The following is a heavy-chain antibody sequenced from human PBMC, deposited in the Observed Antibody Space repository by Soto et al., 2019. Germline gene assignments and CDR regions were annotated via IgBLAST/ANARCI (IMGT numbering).Heavy chain of an antibody. CDR3: AKDRAPRYCSLSSCHPAGAY. CDR2: ISYDGSHK. V-gene: IGHV3-30*18. CDR1: GFTFSNYG. J-gene: IGHJ4*02. Sequence: QVQLVESGGGVVQPGRSLRLSCAGSGFTFSNYGLHWVRQAPGKGLEWVAVISYDGSHKYYADSVKGRFTISRDNSNNMLYLQMDSLRAEDTAVYYCAKDRAPRYCSLSSCHPAGAYWGQGTLVTVSS. D-gene: IGHD2-15*01.